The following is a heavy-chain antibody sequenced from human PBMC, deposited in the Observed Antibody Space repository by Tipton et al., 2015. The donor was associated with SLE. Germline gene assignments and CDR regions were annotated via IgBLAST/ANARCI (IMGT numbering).Heavy chain of an antibody. CDR1: GDPISSGAYY. V-gene: IGHV4-31*03. Sequence: TLSLTCSVSGDPISSGAYYWGWIRQHPGRGLEWIGYIYNLGNTYYNPSLKSRLAISIDTSKNQFSLKLTSVTAADTAVYYCARAIRFFDPWGQGTLVTVSS. CDR3: ARAIRFFDP. CDR2: IYNLGNT. J-gene: IGHJ5*02. D-gene: IGHD2-2*02.